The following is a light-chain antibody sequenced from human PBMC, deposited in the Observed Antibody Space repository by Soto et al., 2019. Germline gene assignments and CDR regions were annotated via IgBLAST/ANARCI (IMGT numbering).Light chain of an antibody. Sequence: DIQLTQSPSSLSASLGDRVTITCRASRTPSIFLNWYQQRPGEAPKLLIYTASILQSGVPSRFSGIGSGTEFTLTITSLKPEDFATYYCQQSYSGPPTFGQGTKVEIK. J-gene: IGKJ1*01. CDR3: QQSYSGPPT. V-gene: IGKV1-39*01. CDR2: TAS. CDR1: RTPSIF.